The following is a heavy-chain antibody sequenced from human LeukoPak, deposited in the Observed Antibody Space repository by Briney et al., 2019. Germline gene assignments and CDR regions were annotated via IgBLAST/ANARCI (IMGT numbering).Heavy chain of an antibody. CDR3: AREECSSTSCYGTAWFDP. CDR2: INPNSGGT. CDR1: GYTFTGYY. J-gene: IGHJ5*02. D-gene: IGHD2-2*01. Sequence: GASVKVSCKASGYTFTGYYMHWVRQAPGQGLEWMGWINPNSGGTNYAQKFQGRVTMTRDTSISTAYMELSRLRSDDTAVYYCAREECSSTSCYGTAWFDPWGQGTLVTVSS. V-gene: IGHV1-2*02.